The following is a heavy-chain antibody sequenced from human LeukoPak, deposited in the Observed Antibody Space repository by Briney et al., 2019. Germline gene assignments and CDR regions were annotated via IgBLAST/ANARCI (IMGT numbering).Heavy chain of an antibody. D-gene: IGHD3-22*01. CDR3: ARVRLDYYETKIDSFDI. CDR2: IYADGST. CDR1: GFMFSDYF. Sequence: GGSLRLSCAASGFMFSDYFMSWVRQAPGKGLEWVSSIYADGSTYYADSVKGRYTISRHNSNTLYLQMNSLKTADTAVYYCARVRLDYYETKIDSFDIWGQGTMVTVSS. V-gene: IGHV3-53*04. J-gene: IGHJ3*02.